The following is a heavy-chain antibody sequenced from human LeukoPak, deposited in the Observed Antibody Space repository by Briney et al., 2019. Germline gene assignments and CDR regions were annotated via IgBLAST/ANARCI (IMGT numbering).Heavy chain of an antibody. CDR2: ISGSGGST. V-gene: IGHV3-23*01. CDR3: EKMGYCSGGSCDTGIDY. J-gene: IGHJ4*02. D-gene: IGHD2-15*01. CDR1: GFTFSSYA. Sequence: PGGSLRLSCAASGFTFSSYAMSWVRQAPGKGLEWVSAISGSGGSTYYADSVKGRFTISRDNSKNTLYLQMNSLRAEDTAVYYCEKMGYCSGGSCDTGIDYWGQGTLVTVSS.